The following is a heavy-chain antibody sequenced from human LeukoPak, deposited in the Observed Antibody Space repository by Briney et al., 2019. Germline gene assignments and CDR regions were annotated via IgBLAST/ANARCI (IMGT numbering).Heavy chain of an antibody. CDR2: ISSSGSTI. D-gene: IGHD2-2*01. Sequence: GGSLRLSCAASGFTFSTYTMNWVRQAPGKGLEWIPYISSSGSTIYYADSVKGRFTISRDNAKNSLYLQMSSLRVEDTAVYYCARAKDIVVVPAAPPHDAFDIWGQGTMVTVSS. CDR1: GFTFSTYT. J-gene: IGHJ3*02. CDR3: ARAKDIVVVPAAPPHDAFDI. V-gene: IGHV3-48*01.